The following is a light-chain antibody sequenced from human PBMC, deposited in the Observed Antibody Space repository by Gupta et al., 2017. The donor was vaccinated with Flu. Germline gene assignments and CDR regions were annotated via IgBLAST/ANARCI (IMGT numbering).Light chain of an antibody. J-gene: IGLJ3*02. CDR3: SSFTSTSTLL. CDR1: SSDVGGDKY. CDR2: EVS. V-gene: IGLV2-14*01. Sequence: SITISCTGTSSDVGGDKYVSWYQQHPGKVPKLISYEVSIRPSGVSNRFSGSKSGNTASLTISGLQAEDEADYYCSSFTSTSTLLFGGGTKLTVL.